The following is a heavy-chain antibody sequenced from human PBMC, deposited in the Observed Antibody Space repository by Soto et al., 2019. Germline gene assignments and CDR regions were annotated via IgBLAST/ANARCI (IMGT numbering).Heavy chain of an antibody. Sequence: SETLSLTCTVSGGSISTSTYSWSWIRQPPGKGLEWIGSFYYSGSTYYNSSLKSRVTISVDTSKNQFSLQLSSVTAADAAVYYCVRLCPTNYYGSGIGWFDPWGQGTLVTVSS. V-gene: IGHV4-39*01. CDR2: FYYSGST. CDR3: VRLCPTNYYGSGIGWFDP. D-gene: IGHD3-10*01. J-gene: IGHJ5*02. CDR1: GGSISTSTYS.